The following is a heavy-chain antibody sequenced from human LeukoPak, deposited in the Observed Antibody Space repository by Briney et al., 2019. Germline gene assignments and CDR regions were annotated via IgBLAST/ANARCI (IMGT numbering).Heavy chain of an antibody. J-gene: IGHJ4*02. CDR3: AKDYSSGYYYDY. Sequence: GGTLRLSCTASGFTFSNYGMGWVRQAPGKGLEWVSAISDSDGHTYYADSVKGRFTISRDNSKNTLYLQMNSLRAEDTAVYYCAKDYSSGYYYDYWGQGTLVTVSS. CDR2: ISDSDGHT. CDR1: GFTFSNYG. V-gene: IGHV3-23*01. D-gene: IGHD3-22*01.